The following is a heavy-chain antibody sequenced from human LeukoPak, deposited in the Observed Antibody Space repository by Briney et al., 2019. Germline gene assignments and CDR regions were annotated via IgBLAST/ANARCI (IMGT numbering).Heavy chain of an antibody. CDR2: ISGSGGST. D-gene: IGHD1-1*01. CDR1: GFTFSSYA. J-gene: IGHJ4*02. V-gene: IGHV3-23*01. Sequence: RGSLRLSCAASGFTFSSYAMSWDRQAPGKGLEWVSAISGSGGSTYYADSVKGRFTISRDNSKNTLYLQMNSLRAEDTAVYYCAKGSWNKNYFDYWGQGTLVTVSS. CDR3: AKGSWNKNYFDY.